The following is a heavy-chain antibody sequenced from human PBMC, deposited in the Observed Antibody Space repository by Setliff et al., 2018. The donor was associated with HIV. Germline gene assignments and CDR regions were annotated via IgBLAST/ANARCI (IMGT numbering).Heavy chain of an antibody. D-gene: IGHD3-3*01. CDR1: GGSFSGYY. V-gene: IGHV4-34*12. Sequence: PSETLSLTCAVYGGSFSGYYWSWIRQPPGKGLEWVGSLFSRGTTYYHPSLKSRVTISLDTSQNHFSLKLTSVTAADTAVYYCARHGQSFDFSIASEGYYFDSWGQGTLVTVSS. CDR2: LFSRGTT. J-gene: IGHJ4*02. CDR3: ARHGQSFDFSIASEGYYFDS.